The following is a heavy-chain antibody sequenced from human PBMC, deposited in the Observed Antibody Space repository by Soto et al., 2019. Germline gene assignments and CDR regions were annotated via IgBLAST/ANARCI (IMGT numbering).Heavy chain of an antibody. Sequence: SETLSLTCAVYGESFSGYYWSWIRQPPGKGLEWIGEINHSGSTNYNPSLKSRVTISVDTSKNQFSLKLSFVTAADTAVYYCARGRLHLTMVRGYNWFDPWGQGTLVTVS. CDR2: INHSGST. V-gene: IGHV4-34*01. CDR1: GESFSGYY. D-gene: IGHD3-10*01. CDR3: ARGRLHLTMVRGYNWFDP. J-gene: IGHJ5*02.